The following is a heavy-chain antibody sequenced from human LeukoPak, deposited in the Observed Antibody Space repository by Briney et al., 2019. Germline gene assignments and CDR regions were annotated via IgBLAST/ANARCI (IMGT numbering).Heavy chain of an antibody. CDR1: GGSISSGNYY. D-gene: IGHD2-15*01. J-gene: IGHJ5*02. CDR3: AKVDGSCSGGSCPSGNWFDP. V-gene: IGHV4-61*02. Sequence: SQTLSLTCTVSGGSISSGNYYWSWIRQPAGKGLEWIGRFHTSGSTNYNPSLKSRVTISVDTSKNQFSLKLSSVTAADTAVYYCAKVDGSCSGGSCPSGNWFDPWGQGALVTVSS. CDR2: FHTSGST.